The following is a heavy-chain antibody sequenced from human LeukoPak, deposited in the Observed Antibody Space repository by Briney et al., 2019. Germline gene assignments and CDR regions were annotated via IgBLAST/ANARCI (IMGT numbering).Heavy chain of an antibody. CDR1: GGSFSGYY. Sequence: PSETLSLTCAVYGGSFSGYYWSWIRQPPGKGLEWIGEINHSGSTNYNPSLKSRVTISVDTSKNQFSLKLSSVTAADTAVYYCARGRRHDFWSGYYYYFDYRGQGTLVTVSS. J-gene: IGHJ4*02. D-gene: IGHD3-3*01. CDR2: INHSGST. V-gene: IGHV4-34*01. CDR3: ARGRRHDFWSGYYYYFDY.